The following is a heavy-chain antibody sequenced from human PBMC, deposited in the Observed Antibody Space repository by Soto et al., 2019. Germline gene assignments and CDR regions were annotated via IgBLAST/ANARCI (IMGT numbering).Heavy chain of an antibody. CDR1: GFTFSGYW. Sequence: EVQLVESGGGLVQPGGSLRISCAASGFTFSGYWMHWVRQAPGKGLVWVSRIKSDGSTTNYADSVKGRFTMSRDNAKNRLYLQMNSLRAEDTAVHYCARDNSGMDVWSQGTTVTVYS. CDR2: IKSDGSTT. V-gene: IGHV3-74*01. J-gene: IGHJ6*02. CDR3: ARDNSGMDV.